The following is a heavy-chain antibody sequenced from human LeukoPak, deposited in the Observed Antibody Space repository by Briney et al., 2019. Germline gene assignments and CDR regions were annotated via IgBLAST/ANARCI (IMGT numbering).Heavy chain of an antibody. D-gene: IGHD4-17*01. CDR2: INWNGGST. CDR3: ARVQGGDYVLRAEYYFDY. V-gene: IGHV3-20*04. J-gene: IGHJ4*02. CDR1: GFTFYDYG. Sequence: PGGSLRLSCAASGFTFYDYGMSWVRQAPGKGLEWVSGINWNGGSTVYADSVKGRFTISRDNAKNSLYLQMNSLRAEDTALYYCARVQGGDYVLRAEYYFDYWGQGTLVTVSS.